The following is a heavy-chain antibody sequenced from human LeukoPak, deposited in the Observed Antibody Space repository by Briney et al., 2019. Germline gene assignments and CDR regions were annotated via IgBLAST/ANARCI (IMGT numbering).Heavy chain of an antibody. V-gene: IGHV4-39*07. Sequence: SETLSLTCTISGGSISSSSYYWGWIRQPPGKGLEWIGSIYYSGSTYYNPSLKSRVTISVDTSKNQFSLKLSSVTAADTAVYYCARDNIQLWLYYYWGQGTLVTVSS. J-gene: IGHJ4*02. CDR1: GGSISSSSYY. CDR3: ARDNIQLWLYYY. CDR2: IYYSGST. D-gene: IGHD5-18*01.